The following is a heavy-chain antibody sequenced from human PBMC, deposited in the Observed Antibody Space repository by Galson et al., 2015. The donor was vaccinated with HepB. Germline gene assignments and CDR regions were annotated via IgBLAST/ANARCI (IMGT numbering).Heavy chain of an antibody. D-gene: IGHD2-15*01. Sequence: SLRLSCAASGFTFSSYWMSWVRQAPGKGLEWVANIKQDGSEKYYVDSVKGRFTISRDNAKNSLYLQMNSLRAEDTAVYYCASVHTLEANKRYCRGGSSDSVRKPRDDYWGPGTLATASS. V-gene: IGHV3-7*03. CDR2: IKQDGSEK. CDR1: GFTFSSYW. CDR3: ASVHTLEANKRYCRGGSSDSVRKPRDDY. J-gene: IGHJ4*01.